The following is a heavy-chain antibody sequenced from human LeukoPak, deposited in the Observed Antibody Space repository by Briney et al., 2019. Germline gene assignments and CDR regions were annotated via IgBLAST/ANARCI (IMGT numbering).Heavy chain of an antibody. V-gene: IGHV1-69*04. D-gene: IGHD3-22*01. J-gene: IGHJ6*02. CDR1: GGTFSSYA. CDR3: ARDPSTGYYDSSGYYFSPYYYYGMDV. CDR2: IIPILGIA. Sequence: SVKVSCKASGGTFSSYAISWVRQAPGQGLEWMGRIIPILGIANYAQEFQGRVTITADKSTSTAYMELSSLRSEDTAVYYCARDPSTGYYDSSGYYFSPYYYYGMDVWGQGTTVTVSS.